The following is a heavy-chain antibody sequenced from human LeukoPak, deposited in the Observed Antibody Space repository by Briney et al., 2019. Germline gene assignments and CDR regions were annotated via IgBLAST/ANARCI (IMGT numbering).Heavy chain of an antibody. J-gene: IGHJ4*02. Sequence: PGGSLRLSCAASGFTFSGYGMHWVRQAPGQGLEWVADIWSDASNEYYADSVKGRFTISRDNSKNTLYLQMNSLRAEDTAMYYCARDLGGTTVTPGVVDYWGQGTLVTVSS. CDR3: ARDLGGTTVTPGVVDY. D-gene: IGHD4-17*01. CDR2: IWSDASNE. CDR1: GFTFSGYG. V-gene: IGHV3-33*01.